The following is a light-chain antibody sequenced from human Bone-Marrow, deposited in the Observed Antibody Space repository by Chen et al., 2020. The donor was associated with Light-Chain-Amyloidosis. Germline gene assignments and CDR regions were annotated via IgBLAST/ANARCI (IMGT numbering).Light chain of an antibody. J-gene: IGKJ4*01. CDR3: QQYGTSPLT. CDR2: GSC. Sequence: EIVLTQSPGPLSLSPGEGANLSCRASQTISSNYLTWYQQKFGQAPRLLIYGSCSRATGIPDRFTGSGSGTDFTLTINRLEPEDFAMYYCQQYGTSPLTFGGGTKVEIK. V-gene: IGKV3-20*01. CDR1: QTISSNY.